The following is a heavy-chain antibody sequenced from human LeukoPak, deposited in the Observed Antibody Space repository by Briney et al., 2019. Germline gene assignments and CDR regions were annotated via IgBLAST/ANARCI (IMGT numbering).Heavy chain of an antibody. Sequence: GGSLRLSCAASRFTFSSYAMNWVRQAPGKGLEWVSSISSSSRYIYYADSVKGRFTISRDNAKNSLYLQMNSLRAEDTAVYYCARGGSDILTQHDYWGQGTLVTVSS. D-gene: IGHD3-9*01. CDR2: ISSSSRYI. J-gene: IGHJ4*02. CDR1: RFTFSSYA. V-gene: IGHV3-21*01. CDR3: ARGGSDILTQHDY.